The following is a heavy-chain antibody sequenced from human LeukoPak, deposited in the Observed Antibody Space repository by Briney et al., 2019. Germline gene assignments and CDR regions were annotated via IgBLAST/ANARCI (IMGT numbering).Heavy chain of an antibody. D-gene: IGHD6-13*01. CDR1: GLIFTNAW. CDR3: TTVNSRWYPGGMDV. V-gene: IGHV3-15*01. CDR2: IKSKTDGGTI. Sequence: GGSLRLSCAASGLIFTNAWMSWVRQAPGKGLEWGGRIKSKTDGGTIDYAAPVKGRFTISRDDSKNTLYLQMNSLKTEDTAVYYCTTVNSRWYPGGMDVWGQGTTVTVSS. J-gene: IGHJ6*02.